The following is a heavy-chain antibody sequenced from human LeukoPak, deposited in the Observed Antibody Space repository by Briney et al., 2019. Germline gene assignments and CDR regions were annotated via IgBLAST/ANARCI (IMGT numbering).Heavy chain of an antibody. D-gene: IGHD5-24*01. Sequence: GGSLRFSCAASGFTFSDYSMNWVRQAPGMGLEWISYIGIDSGNTNYADSVKGRFTISGDKAKNSLYLQMNSLRVEDTAVYYCARDYKYAFDNWGQGTLVTVSS. CDR1: GFTFSDYS. J-gene: IGHJ4*02. CDR2: IGIDSGNT. V-gene: IGHV3-48*01. CDR3: ARDYKYAFDN.